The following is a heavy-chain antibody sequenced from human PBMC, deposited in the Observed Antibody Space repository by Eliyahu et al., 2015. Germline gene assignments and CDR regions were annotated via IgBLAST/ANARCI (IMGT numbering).Heavy chain of an antibody. CDR1: GFTFNDYT. Sequence: QVQLVESGGXVVQPGRSLRLSCAXSGFTFNDYTMHWVRQAPGKGLEWVATISYDGASKYYADSVKGRFTFFRDNSKNTLYLQMNSLRDEDTAVYYCSRGDTVVTAMFDYWGQGALVTVSS. D-gene: IGHD2-21*02. J-gene: IGHJ4*02. V-gene: IGHV3-30-3*01. CDR3: SRGDTVVTAMFDY. CDR2: ISYDGASK.